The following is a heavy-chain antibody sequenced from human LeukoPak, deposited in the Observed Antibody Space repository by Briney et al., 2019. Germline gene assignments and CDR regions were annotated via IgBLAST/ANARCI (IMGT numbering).Heavy chain of an antibody. CDR1: GFTFSSYA. J-gene: IGHJ4*02. CDR3: ANHVMVRGVGNIDYFDY. D-gene: IGHD3-10*01. V-gene: IGHV3-23*01. CDR2: ISGSGGST. Sequence: GGSLRLSCAASGFTFSSYAMSWVRQAPGKGLEWVSAISGSGGSTYYADSVKGRFTISRDNSKNTLYLQMNSLRAEDTAVYYCANHVMVRGVGNIDYFDYWGQGTLVTVSS.